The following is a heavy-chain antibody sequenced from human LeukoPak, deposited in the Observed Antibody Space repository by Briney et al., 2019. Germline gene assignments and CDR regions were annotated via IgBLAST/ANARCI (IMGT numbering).Heavy chain of an antibody. D-gene: IGHD3-16*01. CDR2: IKQDGSEK. CDR1: GLTFSNYW. J-gene: IGHJ4*02. Sequence: GGSLRLSCAASGLTFSNYWMDWVRQAPGKGLEWVANIKQDGSEKNYVDSVKGRFIISRDNAKNSLYLQMNTLRADDTAVYCCARDGFGTGSDWGQGTLVTVSS. CDR3: ARDGFGTGSD. V-gene: IGHV3-7*03.